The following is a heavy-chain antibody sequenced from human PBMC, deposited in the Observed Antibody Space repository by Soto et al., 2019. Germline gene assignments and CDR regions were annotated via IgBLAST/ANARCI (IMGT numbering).Heavy chain of an antibody. V-gene: IGHV4-39*01. Sequence: SETLSLTCTVSGGSISSSSYYWGWIRQPPGKGLEWIGSIYYSGSTYYNPSLKSRVTISVDTSKNQFSLKLSSVTAADTAVYYCARLGLRFYYMDVWGKGTTVTVSS. CDR2: IYYSGST. J-gene: IGHJ6*03. D-gene: IGHD3-3*01. CDR1: GGSISSSSYY. CDR3: ARLGLRFYYMDV.